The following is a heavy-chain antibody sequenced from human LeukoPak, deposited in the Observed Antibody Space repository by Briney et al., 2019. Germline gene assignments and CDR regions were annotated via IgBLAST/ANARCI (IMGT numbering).Heavy chain of an antibody. Sequence: KASETLSLTCTVSGGSISGYYWSWIRQPPEKGLEWIGYIYTSGSTNYNPSLKSRVTISVGTSKNQFSLRLSSVTAADTAVYFCTRLSVARMWFDPWGQGTLVTVST. CDR3: TRLSVARMWFDP. J-gene: IGHJ5*02. CDR2: IYTSGST. V-gene: IGHV4-4*09. CDR1: GGSISGYY. D-gene: IGHD6-6*01.